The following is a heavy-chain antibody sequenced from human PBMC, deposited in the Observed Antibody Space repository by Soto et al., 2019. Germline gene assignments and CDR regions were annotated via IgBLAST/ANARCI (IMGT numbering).Heavy chain of an antibody. V-gene: IGHV4-59*12. D-gene: IGHD2-21*02. CDR2: INHNGRT. J-gene: IGHJ4*02. CDR3: ARGAPGVGGGDFLDY. Sequence: ETLSLTCTVSGGSISSYYWSWIRQPPGKGLEWIGYINHNGRTNYIPSLKSRLIISVDTSQNQFSLRLSSVTAADTAVYYCARGAPGVGGGDFLDYWGQGVLVTVSS. CDR1: GGSISSYY.